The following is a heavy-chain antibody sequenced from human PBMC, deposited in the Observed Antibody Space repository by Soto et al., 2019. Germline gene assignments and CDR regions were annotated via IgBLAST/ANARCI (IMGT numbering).Heavy chain of an antibody. CDR1: GYTFATYD. J-gene: IGHJ5*01. Sequence: QVQLVQSGAEVKTPGASVKVSCKASGYTFATYDINWVRQAPGQGLEWMGWMNPNSGNTGYAQKFQGRLTMTRDTALSVAHRELSSLRNEDAAVYYCARGDGYTFNWLGSWGQGTLVTVS. CDR2: MNPNSGNT. V-gene: IGHV1-8*01. CDR3: ARGDGYTFNWLGS. D-gene: IGHD2-2*02.